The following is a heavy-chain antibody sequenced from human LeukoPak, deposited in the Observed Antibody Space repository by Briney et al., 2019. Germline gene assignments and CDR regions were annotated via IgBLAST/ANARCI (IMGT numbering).Heavy chain of an antibody. J-gene: IGHJ4*02. CDR2: INHSGST. CDR1: GGSFSGYY. CDR3: ARYYYDSSGYYSDY. Sequence: ASETLSLTCAVYGGSFSGYYWSWIRQPPGKGLEWIGEINHSGSTNYNPSLKSRVTISVDTSKNQFSLKLSSVTAADTAVYYCARYYYDSSGYYSDYWGQGTLVTVSS. D-gene: IGHD3-22*01. V-gene: IGHV4-34*01.